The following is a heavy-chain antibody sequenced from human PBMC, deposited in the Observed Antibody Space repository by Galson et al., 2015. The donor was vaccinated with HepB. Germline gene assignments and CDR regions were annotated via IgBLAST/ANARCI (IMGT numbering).Heavy chain of an antibody. CDR2: IEQDGNQK. J-gene: IGHJ6*02. V-gene: IGHV3-7*03. Sequence: SLRLSCAASGFTFSSFCMTWVRQAPGKGLEWVASIEQDGNQKYYVDSVKGRFTISRDNAKNSLYLQVNSLRADDTAIYYCARHMSYGMDVWGQGTTVTVSS. CDR3: ARHMSYGMDV. CDR1: GFTFSSFC.